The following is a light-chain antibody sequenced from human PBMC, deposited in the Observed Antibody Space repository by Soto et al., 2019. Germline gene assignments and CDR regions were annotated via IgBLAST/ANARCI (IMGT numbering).Light chain of an antibody. V-gene: IGLV2-14*01. CDR3: TSYTSSSTWV. J-gene: IGLJ3*02. Sequence: QSALTQPASVSGSPGQSITISCTGTSSDVAGYNYVSWYQQHPGKAPKLMIYEVSNRPSGVSNRFSGSKSGNTASLTISGLQAADEADYYCTSYTSSSTWVFGGGTKRTVL. CDR1: SSDVAGYNY. CDR2: EVS.